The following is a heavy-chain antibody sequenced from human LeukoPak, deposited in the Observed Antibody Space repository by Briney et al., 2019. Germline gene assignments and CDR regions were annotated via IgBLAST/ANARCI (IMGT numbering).Heavy chain of an antibody. V-gene: IGHV3-15*01. CDR3: TTEGPIVVVIADYFDY. Sequence: GGSLRLSCAAPGFTFSNAWMSWVRQAPGKGLEWVGRIKSKTDGGTTDYAAPVKGRFTISRDDSKNTLYLQMNSLKTEDTAVYYCTTEGPIVVVIADYFDYWGQGTLVTVSS. CDR2: IKSKTDGGTT. CDR1: GFTFSNAW. J-gene: IGHJ4*02. D-gene: IGHD2-21*01.